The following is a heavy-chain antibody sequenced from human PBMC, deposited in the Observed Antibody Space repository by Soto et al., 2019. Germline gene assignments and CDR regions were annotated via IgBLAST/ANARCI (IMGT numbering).Heavy chain of an antibody. CDR1: RGSISSGDHY. D-gene: IGHD3-22*01. J-gene: IGHJ4*02. Sequence: QVQLQESGPGLVKPSQTLSLTCTVSRGSISSGDHYWTWLRQPPGKGLEWIGYIYYSGSTYYNPSLKSRVAISVDTSKNQFSLTPTSVTAADTAVYYCAREEALIVVPTGGIDYSFDYWGQGTLVTVSS. V-gene: IGHV4-30-4*01. CDR3: AREEALIVVPTGGIDYSFDY. CDR2: IYYSGST.